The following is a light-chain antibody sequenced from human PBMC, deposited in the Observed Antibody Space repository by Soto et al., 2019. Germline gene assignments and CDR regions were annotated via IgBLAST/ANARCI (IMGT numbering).Light chain of an antibody. J-gene: IGLJ1*01. CDR3: AAWDDNLNAYV. V-gene: IGLV1-47*02. CDR1: TSNIGTFY. CDR2: LGD. Sequence: QSVLTQPPSASSTPGQTVTISCSGSTSNIGTFYVYWYQHLPGTAPKLLIYLGDQRASGVSDRFSGSKSGTSASLAINGLRSDEEADYYGAAWDDNLNAYVFGSGTKLTVL.